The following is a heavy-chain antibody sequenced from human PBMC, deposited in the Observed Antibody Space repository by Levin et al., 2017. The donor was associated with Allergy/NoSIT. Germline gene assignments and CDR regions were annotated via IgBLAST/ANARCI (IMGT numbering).Heavy chain of an antibody. CDR2: IYSGGST. D-gene: IGHD3-3*01. Sequence: GESLKISCAASGFTVSSNYMSWVRQAPGKGLEWVSVIYSGGSTYYADSVKGRFTISRDNSKNTLYLQMNSLRAEDTAVYYCARATSYYDFWSGFDYWGQGTLVTVSS. J-gene: IGHJ4*02. CDR3: ARATSYYDFWSGFDY. V-gene: IGHV3-66*01. CDR1: GFTVSSNY.